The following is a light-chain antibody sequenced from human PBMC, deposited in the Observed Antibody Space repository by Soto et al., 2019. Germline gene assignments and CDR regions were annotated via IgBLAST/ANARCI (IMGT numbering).Light chain of an antibody. CDR2: GAS. CDR3: QQYGSSPQT. CDR1: QSVSSSY. V-gene: IGKV3-20*01. Sequence: EIVLTQSPGTLSRSAGERASRSSRASQSVSSSYLAWYQQKPGQAPRLLIYGASSRATGIPARFSGSGSGTDFTLTISSLEPEDFAVYYCQQYGSSPQTFGQGTKVDIK. J-gene: IGKJ1*01.